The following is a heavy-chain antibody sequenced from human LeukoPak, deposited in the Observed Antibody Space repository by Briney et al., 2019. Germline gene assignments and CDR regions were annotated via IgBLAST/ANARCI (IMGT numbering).Heavy chain of an antibody. J-gene: IGHJ4*02. CDR2: VNTDGTVP. V-gene: IGHV3-74*01. D-gene: IGHD6-19*01. CDR1: GFTFSKYW. Sequence: GGSLRLSCTASGFTFSKYWMLWVRRSPGKGVESVSRVNTDGTVPTSADSVKRRLTISRDNPDNTMFLQMNRVRDEDTAVYYCATKQWLAPPPDSWGQGTPVTVSS. CDR3: ATKQWLAPPPDS.